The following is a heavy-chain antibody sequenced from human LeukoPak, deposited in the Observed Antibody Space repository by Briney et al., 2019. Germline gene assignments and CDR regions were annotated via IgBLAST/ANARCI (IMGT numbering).Heavy chain of an antibody. J-gene: IGHJ5*02. V-gene: IGHV1-2*06. CDR1: GYTFTGYY. CDR2: INPNSGGT. Sequence: ASVNVSCKASGYTFTGYYMHWVRQAPGQGLEWMGRINPNSGGTNYAQKFQGRVTMTRDTSISTAYMELSRLRSDDTAVYYCARDRYGEEGFDPWGQGTLVTVSS. CDR3: ARDRYGEEGFDP. D-gene: IGHD4-17*01.